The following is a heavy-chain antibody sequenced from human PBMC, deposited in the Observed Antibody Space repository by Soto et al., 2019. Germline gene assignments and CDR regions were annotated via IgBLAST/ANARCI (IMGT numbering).Heavy chain of an antibody. CDR3: AKRGAFNSGWVGDIDY. CDR2: ITNSGRST. J-gene: IGHJ4*02. CDR1: GFTFSNYA. D-gene: IGHD6-19*01. V-gene: IGHV3-23*01. Sequence: HPGGSLRLSCAASGFTFSNYAMSWVRQAPGKGLEWVSSITNSGRSTYYADSVKGRFTISRDNSKNTVYLQMTSLRADDTAVYYCAKRGAFNSGWVGDIDYWGQGNLVTVSS.